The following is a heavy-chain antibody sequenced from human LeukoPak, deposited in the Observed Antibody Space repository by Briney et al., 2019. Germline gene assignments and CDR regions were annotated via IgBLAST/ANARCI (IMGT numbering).Heavy chain of an antibody. Sequence: PGGSLRLSCAPSGFTLGDYYMSWIRQAPGKGLEWISYISNSGSRTHYADSVKGRFTSSRDNAKNSLYLQMNSLGVEDTAVYYCARDWRNGGLDVWGQGATVTVSS. D-gene: IGHD2-8*01. J-gene: IGHJ6*02. V-gene: IGHV3-11*01. CDR1: GFTLGDYY. CDR2: ISNSGSRT. CDR3: ARDWRNGGLDV.